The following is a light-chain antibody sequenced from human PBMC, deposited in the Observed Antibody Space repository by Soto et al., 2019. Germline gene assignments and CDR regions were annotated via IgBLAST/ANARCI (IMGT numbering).Light chain of an antibody. CDR3: QQYNSYWT. CDR1: QTISSW. V-gene: IGKV1-5*01. Sequence: FTVSGNKKDRVTITCRASQTISSWFAWYQPTPGQAPKLLIYDASSSESGVPSRFSGSGSGTEFTLPIIFLQPDDFATYYCQQYNSYWTSGQGAKVDI. CDR2: DAS. J-gene: IGKJ1*01.